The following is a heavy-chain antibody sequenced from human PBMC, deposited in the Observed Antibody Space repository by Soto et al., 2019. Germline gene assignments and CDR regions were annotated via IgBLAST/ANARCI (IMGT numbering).Heavy chain of an antibody. Sequence: GSLRLSCAASGFTSSNYAMSWVRQAPGQGLEWVSTISGSGDSTYYADSVKGRFTISRDNSRNTLYLQMNSLRAEDTAVYYCAKALRYFDWLLRPWNSMDVWGQGTTVTVSS. CDR3: AKALRYFDWLLRPWNSMDV. CDR1: GFTSSNYA. D-gene: IGHD3-9*01. J-gene: IGHJ6*02. CDR2: ISGSGDST. V-gene: IGHV3-23*01.